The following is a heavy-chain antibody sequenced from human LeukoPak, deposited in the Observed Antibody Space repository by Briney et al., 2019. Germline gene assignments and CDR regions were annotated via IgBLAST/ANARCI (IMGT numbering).Heavy chain of an antibody. CDR2: LYNNGSP. CDR3: ARDRGLGRGFDP. V-gene: IGHV4-4*07. D-gene: IGHD3-16*01. Sequence: PSETLSLTCTVSGGSLWSFYWSWVRQPAGKGLEWIGRLYNNGSPNYSPSPKSRVIMSFDPSKNPFSLKLNSVTAADTAFYYCARDRGLGRGFDPWGQGTMVTVSS. J-gene: IGHJ5*02. CDR1: GGSLWSFY.